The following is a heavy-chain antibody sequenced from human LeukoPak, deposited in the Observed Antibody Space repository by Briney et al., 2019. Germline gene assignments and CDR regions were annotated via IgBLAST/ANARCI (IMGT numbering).Heavy chain of an antibody. Sequence: PAETLSLTCTVSGGSISSYYWSWLRQPPGKGLEWIGYIYYSGSTNYNPSLKRRVTISVDTSKKQLSLKQRSVTAADTAVYYCARGRSVPRSDYFDYWGQGTLVTVSS. CDR3: ARGRSVPRSDYFDY. J-gene: IGHJ4*02. CDR1: GGSISSYY. D-gene: IGHD1-26*01. V-gene: IGHV4-59*12. CDR2: IYYSGST.